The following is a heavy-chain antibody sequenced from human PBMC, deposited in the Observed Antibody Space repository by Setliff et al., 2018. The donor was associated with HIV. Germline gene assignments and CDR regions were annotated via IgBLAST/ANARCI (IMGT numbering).Heavy chain of an antibody. CDR1: GVSLSTGGMC. V-gene: IGHV2-70*12. J-gene: IGHJ4*02. CDR3: AHNGGAEWGVSRASSLDY. D-gene: IGHD1-26*01. CDR2: LDWDDDK. Sequence: SGPTLVNPTQTLTLTCTFSGVSLSTGGMCVNWIRQPPGKALEWLARLDWDDDKYYTTSLQTRLTISKDTSKNQVVLTKTNMDPVDTAKSYCAHNGGAEWGVSRASSLDYWGKGTLVAVSS.